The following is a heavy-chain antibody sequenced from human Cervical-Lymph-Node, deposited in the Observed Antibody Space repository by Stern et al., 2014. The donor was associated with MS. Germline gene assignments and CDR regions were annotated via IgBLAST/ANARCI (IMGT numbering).Heavy chain of an antibody. CDR2: ISAYNGNT. J-gene: IGHJ4*02. CDR1: GYTFTSYS. V-gene: IGHV1-18*01. CDR3: ARDDGGFCTGGTCSNY. Sequence: QVQLGQSGAGVKKPGASVKVSCKASGYTFTSYSISWVRQAPGQGLEWMGWISAYNGNTSYAQKLQGRVTMTTDTSTSTAYMELRSLGSDDSAVYYCARDDGGFCTGGTCSNYWGQGTLVTVSS. D-gene: IGHD2-15*01.